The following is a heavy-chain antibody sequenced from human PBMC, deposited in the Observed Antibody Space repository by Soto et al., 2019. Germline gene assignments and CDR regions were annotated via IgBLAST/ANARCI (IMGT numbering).Heavy chain of an antibody. CDR2: TYYSGST. D-gene: IGHD1-7*01. J-gene: IGHJ3*02. V-gene: IGHV4-59*01. Sequence: SETLSLTCTVSGGSISSYYWSWIRQPPGKGLEWIGYTYYSGSTNYNPSLKSRVTISVDTSKNQFSLKLSSVTAADTAVYYCARVLHNWNYGVHAFDIGGQGTRVTV. CDR3: ARVLHNWNYGVHAFDI. CDR1: GGSISSYY.